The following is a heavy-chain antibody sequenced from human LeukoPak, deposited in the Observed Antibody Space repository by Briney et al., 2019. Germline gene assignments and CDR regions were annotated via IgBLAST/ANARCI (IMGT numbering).Heavy chain of an antibody. J-gene: IGHJ6*02. CDR1: GGPFTYHG. CDR2: ITANYETT. Sequence: SVTVSFKGSGGPFTYHGISWVRQAPGEGREWMGGITANYETTNYAERFQGRVTMTAYESTSTFYMELSSLRSEDTAVYYCARGLHSSSYGYGMDFWGQGTTVTVSS. CDR3: ARGLHSSSYGYGMDF. V-gene: IGHV1-69*13. D-gene: IGHD2-2*01.